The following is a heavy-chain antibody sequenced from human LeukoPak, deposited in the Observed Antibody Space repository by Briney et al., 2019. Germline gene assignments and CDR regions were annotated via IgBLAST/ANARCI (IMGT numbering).Heavy chain of an antibody. CDR2: IYSGGST. D-gene: IGHD6-13*01. Sequence: QTGGSLRFSCAASGFTVSSNDMSRVRQAPGKGLECISVIYSGGSTDYADSVKGRLTISRDNSKNTLYLQMNSLRAEDTAVYYCARDKAYSSSWLDAFDIWGQGTMVTVSS. CDR3: ARDKAYSSSWLDAFDI. V-gene: IGHV3-53*01. CDR1: GFTVSSND. J-gene: IGHJ3*02.